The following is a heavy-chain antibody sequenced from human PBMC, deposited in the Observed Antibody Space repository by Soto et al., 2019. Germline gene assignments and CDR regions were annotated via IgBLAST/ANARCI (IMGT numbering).Heavy chain of an antibody. CDR1: GFIFSKYS. J-gene: IGHJ4*02. CDR2: ISSNSVTI. CDR3: AREDILGTRSFDY. Sequence: GGSLRLSCGASGFIFSKYSMNWVRQAPGKGLEWLSYISSNSVTIYYADSVRGRFTVFRDNAKNSLYLQMNSLRDEDTAVYYCAREDILGTRSFDYWGQGALVTVSS. D-gene: IGHD1-26*01. V-gene: IGHV3-48*02.